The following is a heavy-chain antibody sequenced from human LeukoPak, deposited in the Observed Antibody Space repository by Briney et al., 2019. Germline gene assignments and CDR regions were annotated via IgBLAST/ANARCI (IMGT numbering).Heavy chain of an antibody. Sequence: GGSLRLSCAASGIRFTSAWMSWVRQTPGKGLEWVGRINRKTAGGTTDYAAPVKGRFSISTDDSNNTLFLLMNALKTEDTAVYYCTTDQWGYSYGIFDYWGQGTLVTVSS. CDR3: TTDQWGYSYGIFDY. D-gene: IGHD5-18*01. CDR1: GIRFTSAW. CDR2: INRKTAGGTT. J-gene: IGHJ4*02. V-gene: IGHV3-15*01.